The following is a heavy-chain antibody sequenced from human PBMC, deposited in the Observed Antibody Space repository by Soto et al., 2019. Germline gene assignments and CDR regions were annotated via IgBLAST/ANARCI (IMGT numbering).Heavy chain of an antibody. J-gene: IGHJ3*02. CDR2: ISSSSSYI. CDR3: ARAGSASSVGAFDI. Sequence: EVQLVESGGGLVKPGGSLRLSCAASGFTFSSYSMNWVRQAPWKGLEWVSSISSSSSYIYYADSVKGRFTISRDNAKNSLYLQMNSLRAEDTAVYYCARAGSASSVGAFDIWGQGTMVTVSS. D-gene: IGHD3-10*01. V-gene: IGHV3-21*01. CDR1: GFTFSSYS.